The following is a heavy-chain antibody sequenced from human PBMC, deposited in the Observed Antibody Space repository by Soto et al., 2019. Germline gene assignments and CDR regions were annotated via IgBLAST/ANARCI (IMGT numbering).Heavy chain of an antibody. CDR1: GFTFSSYG. D-gene: IGHD6-13*01. CDR2: ISYDGSDK. Sequence: HVQLVESGGGVVQPGRSLRLSCSASGFTFSSYGMHWVRQAPGKGLEWVAIISYDGSDKYFADSVRGRFTISRDTSKNTLYLQMSSLRAEDTAVYYCAKGILSAGGPHDGLDIWGQGTMVTVS. J-gene: IGHJ3*02. CDR3: AKGILSAGGPHDGLDI. V-gene: IGHV3-30*18.